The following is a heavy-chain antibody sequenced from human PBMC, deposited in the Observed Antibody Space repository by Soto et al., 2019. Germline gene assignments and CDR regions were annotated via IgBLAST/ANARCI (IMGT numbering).Heavy chain of an antibody. CDR2: ISWNSGSI. J-gene: IGHJ3*02. Sequence: GGSLRLSCAASGFTFDDYAMHWVRQAPGKGLEWVSGISWNSGSIGYADSVKGRFTISRDNAKNSLYLQMNSLRAEDTALYYCAKDMSFRFLEWSPYDAFDIWGQGTMVTVSS. CDR1: GFTFDDYA. D-gene: IGHD3-3*01. CDR3: AKDMSFRFLEWSPYDAFDI. V-gene: IGHV3-9*01.